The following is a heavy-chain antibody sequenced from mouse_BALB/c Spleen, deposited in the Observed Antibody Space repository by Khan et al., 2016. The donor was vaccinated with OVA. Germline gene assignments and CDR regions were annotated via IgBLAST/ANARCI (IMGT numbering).Heavy chain of an antibody. J-gene: IGHJ4*01. CDR3: ASQTYYHYKIMDD. D-gene: IGHD2-4*01. CDR2: IWSDGST. V-gene: IGHV2-6-1*01. CDR1: GFSLTNYG. Sequence: QVQLKESGPGLVAPSQSLSITCTISGFSLTNYGVHWVRQPPGKGLEWLVVIWSDGSTTYNSALKSRLTISKDNSKSQVFLKMNSLQTDDTAVYFCASQTYYHYKIMDDWGQGTSVTVSS.